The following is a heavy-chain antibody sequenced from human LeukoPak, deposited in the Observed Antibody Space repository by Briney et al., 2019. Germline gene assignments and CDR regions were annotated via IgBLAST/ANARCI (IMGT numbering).Heavy chain of an antibody. V-gene: IGHV1-69*02. D-gene: IGHD5-18*01. CDR1: GGTFSSYT. Sequence: LVKVSCKASGGTFSSYTISWVRQAPGQGLEWMGRIIPILGIANYAQKFQGRVTITADKSTSTAYMELSSLRSEDTAVYYCARVGRGYSDRWWFDPWGQGTLVTVSS. J-gene: IGHJ5*02. CDR2: IIPILGIA. CDR3: ARVGRGYSDRWWFDP.